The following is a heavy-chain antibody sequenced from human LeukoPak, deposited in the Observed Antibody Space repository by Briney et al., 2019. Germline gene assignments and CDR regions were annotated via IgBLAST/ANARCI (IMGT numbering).Heavy chain of an antibody. Sequence: GESLKISCKGSGYSFTSYWIGWVRQMPGKGLERMGIIYPGDSDTRYSPSFQGQVTISADKSISTAYLQWSSLKASDTAMYYCARHASITGKEFDYWGQGTLVTVSS. CDR1: GYSFTSYW. CDR2: IYPGDSDT. V-gene: IGHV5-51*01. D-gene: IGHD1-20*01. CDR3: ARHASITGKEFDY. J-gene: IGHJ4*02.